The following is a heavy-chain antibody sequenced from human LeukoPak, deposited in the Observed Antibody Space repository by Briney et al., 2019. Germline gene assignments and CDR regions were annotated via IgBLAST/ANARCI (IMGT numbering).Heavy chain of an antibody. J-gene: IGHJ6*02. V-gene: IGHV1-2*02. CDR2: INPNSGGT. CDR3: ARDGIAAAGTQDYYYYGMDV. D-gene: IGHD6-13*01. CDR1: GYTFTGYY. Sequence: ASVRVSCKASGYTFTGYYMHWVRQAPGQGLEWMGWINPNSGGTNYAQKFQGRVTMTRDTSISTAYMELSRLRSDDTAVYYCARDGIAAAGTQDYYYYGMDVWGQGTTVTVSS.